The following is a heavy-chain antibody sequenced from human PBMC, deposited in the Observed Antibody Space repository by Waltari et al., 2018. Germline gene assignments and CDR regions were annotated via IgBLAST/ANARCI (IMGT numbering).Heavy chain of an antibody. CDR2: ISYDGSNK. CDR3: ARGSGSGDAFDI. D-gene: IGHD3-10*01. Sequence: QVQLVESGGGVVQPGRSLRLSCAASGFTFSSYAMHWVRQAPGKGLEWVAVISYDGSNKYYADSVKGRFTISRDNSKNTLYLQMNSLRAEDTAVYYCARGSGSGDAFDIWGQGTMVTVSS. J-gene: IGHJ3*02. CDR1: GFTFSSYA. V-gene: IGHV3-30-3*01.